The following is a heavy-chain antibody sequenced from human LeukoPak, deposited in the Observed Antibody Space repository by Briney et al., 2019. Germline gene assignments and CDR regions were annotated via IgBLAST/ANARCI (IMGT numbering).Heavy chain of an antibody. CDR3: AILGATTTGTNWFDP. J-gene: IGHJ5*02. CDR1: GYTFTGYY. CDR2: INPNSGDT. V-gene: IGHV1-2*02. D-gene: IGHD1-26*01. Sequence: ASVTVSCKASGYTFTGYYMHWVRQAPGQELEWMGWINPNSGDTNYAQKFQGRVTMTRDTSISTAYMELSRLRSDDTAVYYCAILGATTTGTNWFDPWGQGTLVTVSS.